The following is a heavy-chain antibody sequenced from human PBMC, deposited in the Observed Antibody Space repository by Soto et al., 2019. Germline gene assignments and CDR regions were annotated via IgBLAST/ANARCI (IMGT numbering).Heavy chain of an antibody. J-gene: IGHJ5*02. V-gene: IGHV5-51*01. CDR1: CYSFTSYW. CDR3: ARGDCSGGSCEFDP. D-gene: IGHD2-15*01. CDR2: IYPGDSDT. Sequence: PGESLKISCKVSCYSFTSYWIGWLRQGPGKGLEWMGIIYPGDSDTRYSPSFQGQVTISADKSISTAYLQWSSLKASDTAMYYCARGDCSGGSCEFDPWGQATLVNVSS.